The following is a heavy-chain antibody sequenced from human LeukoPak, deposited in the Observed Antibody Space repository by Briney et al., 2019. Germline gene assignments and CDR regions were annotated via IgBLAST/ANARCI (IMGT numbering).Heavy chain of an antibody. CDR1: GFTFSSYW. D-gene: IGHD2-15*01. J-gene: IGHJ4*02. CDR3: ARPGGGSYCSGGSCYDY. CDR2: INSDGTTT. Sequence: GGSLRLSCAASGFTFSSYWMHWVRQAPGKGLVWVSHINSDGTTTSYADSVKGRFTISRDNAKNTLHLQMSSLRAEDTAVYYCARPGGGSYCSGGSCYDYWGQGALVTVSS. V-gene: IGHV3-74*01.